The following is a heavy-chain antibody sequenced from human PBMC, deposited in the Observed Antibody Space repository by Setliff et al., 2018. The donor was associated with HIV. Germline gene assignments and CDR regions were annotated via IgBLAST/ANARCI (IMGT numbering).Heavy chain of an antibody. CDR2: ISAHYGST. D-gene: IGHD3-10*01. CDR3: ASSSPTTYYYGSGSPPLDY. CDR1: GHTYNAYG. Sequence: ASVKVSCKAYGHTYNAYGITWVRQAPGQGLEWMGWISAHYGSTEYAQTLQGRVTMTTDTSTNTAYMELRSLRSDDTAVYYCASSSPTTYYYGSGSPPLDYWGQGTLVTVAS. J-gene: IGHJ4*02. V-gene: IGHV1-18*01.